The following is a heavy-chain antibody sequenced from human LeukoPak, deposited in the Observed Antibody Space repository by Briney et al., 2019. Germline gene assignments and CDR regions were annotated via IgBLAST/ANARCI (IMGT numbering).Heavy chain of an antibody. J-gene: IGHJ4*02. CDR2: ISSSGTAI. V-gene: IGHV3-48*02. Sequence: PGGSLRLSCTASGFTFSSYSMNWVRQAPGKGLVWVSYISSSGTAIYYADSVKGRFPISRDNAKNSLYLQMNSLRDEDTAVYYCARDNGAYGSGSVFDYWGQGTLVTVSS. CDR1: GFTFSSYS. CDR3: ARDNGAYGSGSVFDY. D-gene: IGHD3-10*01.